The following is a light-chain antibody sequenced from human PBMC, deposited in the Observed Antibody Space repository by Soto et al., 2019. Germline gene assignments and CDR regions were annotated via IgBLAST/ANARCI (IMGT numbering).Light chain of an antibody. Sequence: DIVMTQSPLSLPVTPGEPASISCRSSQSLLHSNGYNYLDWYLQKPGQSPQLLIYLGSNRASGVAARFSGSGSGTDFTLKISSVGAVDVGVYYCLRAVQPELTFGGGTKVEIK. V-gene: IGKV2-28*01. CDR3: LRAVQPELT. J-gene: IGKJ4*01. CDR1: QSLLHSNGYNY. CDR2: LGS.